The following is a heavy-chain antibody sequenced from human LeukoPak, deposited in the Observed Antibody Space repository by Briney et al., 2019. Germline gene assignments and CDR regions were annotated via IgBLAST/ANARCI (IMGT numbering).Heavy chain of an antibody. CDR2: IRSKANSYAT. Sequence: GGSLRLSCAASGFTFSGSAMHWVRQASGKGLEWVGRIRSKANSYATAYAASVKGRFTISRDDSKNTAYLQMNSLKTEDTAVYYCTRRFTYYYDSSGYYEDYWGQGTLVTVSS. D-gene: IGHD3-22*01. CDR1: GFTFSGSA. V-gene: IGHV3-73*01. CDR3: TRRFTYYYDSSGYYEDY. J-gene: IGHJ4*02.